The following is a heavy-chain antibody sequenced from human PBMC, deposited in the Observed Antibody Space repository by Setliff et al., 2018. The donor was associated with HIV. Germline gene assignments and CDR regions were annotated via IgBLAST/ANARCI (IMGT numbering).Heavy chain of an antibody. D-gene: IGHD2-2*01. CDR1: KYTFTDYY. J-gene: IGHJ6*02. V-gene: IGHV1-69-2*01. CDR2: VDPEDGET. Sequence: ASVKVSCKASKYTFTDYYMHWVQQAPGKGLEWMGRVDPEDGETIYAQKFQGRVTITTDESTSTAYMELSSLRSEDTAVYYCARERGYCSSTSCYAPYYYYGMDVWGQGTTVTVSS. CDR3: ARERGYCSSTSCYAPYYYYGMDV.